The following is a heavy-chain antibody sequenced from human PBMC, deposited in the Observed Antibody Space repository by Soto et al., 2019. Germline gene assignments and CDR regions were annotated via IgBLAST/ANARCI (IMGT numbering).Heavy chain of an antibody. V-gene: IGHV3-48*04. J-gene: IGHJ4*02. CDR2: MSGSRSTX. Sequence: EVQLVESGGGLVQPGGSLRLSCAASGFTFSSYSMNWVRQXPXKGXXWVSYMSGSRSTXYYADSVKGRFTISRDNAXXXXXXXXXXXXXXXXXXXXXXXXXXXXXXRPXDYWGQGTLVTVSS. CDR3: XXXXXXXXXRPXDY. CDR1: GFTFSSYS.